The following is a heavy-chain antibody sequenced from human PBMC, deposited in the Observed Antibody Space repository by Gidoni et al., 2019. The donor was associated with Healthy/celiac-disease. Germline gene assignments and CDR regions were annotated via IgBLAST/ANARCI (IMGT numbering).Heavy chain of an antibody. D-gene: IGHD3-10*01. V-gene: IGHV3-21*01. J-gene: IGHJ6*02. CDR2: ISSSSSYI. CDR1: GFTFSSYS. Sequence: EVQLVESGGGLVKPGGSLRLSCAASGFTFSSYSMNWVRQAPGKGLEWVSSISSSSSYIYYADSVKGRFTISRDNAKNSLYLQMNSLRAEDTAVYYCARDWGEKVLLWSDPRDYYYYGMDVWGQGTTVTVSS. CDR3: ARDWGEKVLLWSDPRDYYYYGMDV.